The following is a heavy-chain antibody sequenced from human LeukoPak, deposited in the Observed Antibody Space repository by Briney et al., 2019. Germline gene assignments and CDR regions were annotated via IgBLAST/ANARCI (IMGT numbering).Heavy chain of an antibody. D-gene: IGHD3-16*01. J-gene: IGHJ4*02. V-gene: IGHV3-30*02. CDR1: GFTFSSYG. CDR3: AKDQSRGYDYVWGSYDY. Sequence: PGGSLRLSSAASGFTFSSYGMHWVRQAPGKGLEWVAFIRYDGSNKYYADSVKGRFTISRDNSKNTLYLQMNSLRAEDTAVYYCAKDQSRGYDYVWGSYDYWGQGTLVTVSS. CDR2: IRYDGSNK.